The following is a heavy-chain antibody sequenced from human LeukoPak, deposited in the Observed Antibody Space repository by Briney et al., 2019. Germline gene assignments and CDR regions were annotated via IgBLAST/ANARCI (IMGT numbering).Heavy chain of an antibody. V-gene: IGHV3-74*01. J-gene: IGHJ6*02. CDR1: GFTFSSYY. CDR2: INSDGRST. CDR3: ARGNYYGMDV. Sequence: PGGSLRLSCAASGFTFSSYYMHWVRQAPGKGLVWDSRINSDGRSTSYADSVKGRFTISRDNAKNTLYLQMNSLRAEDTAVYYCARGNYYGMDVWGQGTTVTVSS.